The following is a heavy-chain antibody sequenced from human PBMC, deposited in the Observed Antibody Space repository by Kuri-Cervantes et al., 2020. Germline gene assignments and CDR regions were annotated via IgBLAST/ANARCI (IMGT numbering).Heavy chain of an antibody. CDR2: ISYDGSNK. J-gene: IGHJ6*02. Sequence: GGSLRLSCAASGFTFSSYAMHWVRQAPGKGLEWVAVISYDGSNKYYADSVKGRFTISRDNSKNSLYLQMNSLRDEDTAVYYCAQRNYYYYGMDVWGQGTTVTVSS. CDR1: GFTFSSYA. V-gene: IGHV3-30-3*01. CDR3: AQRNYYYYGMDV.